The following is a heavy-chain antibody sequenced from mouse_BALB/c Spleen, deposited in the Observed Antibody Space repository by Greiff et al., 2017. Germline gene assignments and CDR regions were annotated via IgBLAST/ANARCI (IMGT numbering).Heavy chain of an antibody. J-gene: IGHJ2*01. V-gene: IGHV5-4*02. Sequence: DVMLVESGGGLVKPGGSLKLSCAASGFTFSDYYMYWVRQTPEKRLEWVATISDGGSYTYYPDSVKGRFTISRDNAKNNLYLQMSSLKSEDTAMYYCARDGYYGNYRYFDYWGQGTTLTVSS. D-gene: IGHD2-1*01. CDR3: ARDGYYGNYRYFDY. CDR2: ISDGGSYT. CDR1: GFTFSDYY.